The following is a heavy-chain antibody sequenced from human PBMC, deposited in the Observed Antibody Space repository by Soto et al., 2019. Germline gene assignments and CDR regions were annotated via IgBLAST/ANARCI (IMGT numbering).Heavy chain of an antibody. V-gene: IGHV3-74*01. J-gene: IGHJ4*02. CDR2: IKTDGSSP. CDR3: ARDRIAGSGSCDN. CDR1: WFTFNNYW. D-gene: IGHD3-10*01. Sequence: GGYLRLSCAASWFTFNNYWIHCVRQSPGKGLVWVSRIKTDGSSPNYADSVEGRFTISSDNAKNTLYLQMNSLRVEDTAVYYCARDRIAGSGSCDNWGQGSLVTVSS.